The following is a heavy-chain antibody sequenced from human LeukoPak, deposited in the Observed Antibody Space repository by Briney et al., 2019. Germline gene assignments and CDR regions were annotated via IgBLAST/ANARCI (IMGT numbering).Heavy chain of an antibody. J-gene: IGHJ4*02. V-gene: IGHV4-4*02. Sequence: PSETLSLTCAVSGGSISSSNWWSWVRPPPGKGLEWIGEIYHSGSTNYNPSLKSRVTISVDKSKNQFSLKLSSVTAADTAVYYCARVYSSSWHHYFDYWGQGTLVTVSS. CDR2: IYHSGST. CDR3: ARVYSSSWHHYFDY. D-gene: IGHD6-13*01. CDR1: GGSISSSNW.